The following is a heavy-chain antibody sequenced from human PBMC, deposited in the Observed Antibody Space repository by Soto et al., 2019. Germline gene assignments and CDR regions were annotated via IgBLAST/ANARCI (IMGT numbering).Heavy chain of an antibody. V-gene: IGHV1-2*02. J-gene: IGHJ4*02. CDR3: PRSLTTLTTLLDY. CDR2: INPNGGT. D-gene: IGHD4-17*01. Sequence: QVQLVQSGAEVKRPGASVKVSCKASGYTLTDNYMHWVREAPGQGLEWMEWINPNGGTNYAQKYQSRDTMTRDTSINTAYMELTRLRSDDTAVYYSPRSLTTLTTLLDYWGQGTLVTVSS. CDR1: GYTLTDNY.